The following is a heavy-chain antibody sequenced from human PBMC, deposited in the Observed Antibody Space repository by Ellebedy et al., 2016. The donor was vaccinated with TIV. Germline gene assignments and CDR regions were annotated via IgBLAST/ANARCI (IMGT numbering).Heavy chain of an antibody. Sequence: MPSETLSLTCTISGGSINSYCWSWIRQPAGKGLEWIGYIYHSGSNGSNPSLKSRVTISVDTPKNQFSLKLNSVTAADTAVYYCARGAPFPYYFDSWGQGLLVTVSS. CDR2: IYHSGSN. CDR1: GGSINSYC. CDR3: ARGAPFPYYFDS. J-gene: IGHJ4*02. V-gene: IGHV4-59*01.